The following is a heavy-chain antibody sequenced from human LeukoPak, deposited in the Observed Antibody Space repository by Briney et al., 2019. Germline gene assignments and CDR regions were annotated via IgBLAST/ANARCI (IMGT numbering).Heavy chain of an antibody. V-gene: IGHV3-53*01. CDR1: GFTVSTNH. Sequence: GALRLSCAASGFTVSTNHMSWVRQAPGKGLEWVSVIYSGGSTYYADSVKGRFTISRDNSKNTLYLQMNSLRAEDTAVYYCAKRAAKNMKHDDYWGQGTLVTVSS. J-gene: IGHJ4*02. D-gene: IGHD2/OR15-2a*01. CDR2: IYSGGST. CDR3: AKRAAKNMKHDDY.